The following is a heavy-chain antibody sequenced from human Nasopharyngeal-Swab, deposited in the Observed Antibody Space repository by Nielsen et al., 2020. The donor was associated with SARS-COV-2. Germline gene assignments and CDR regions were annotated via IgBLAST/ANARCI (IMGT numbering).Heavy chain of an antibody. J-gene: IGHJ2*01. CDR3: AKTASSSLYWYFDL. V-gene: IGHV3-23*01. D-gene: IGHD6-6*01. Sequence: GESLKISCAASGLTFSSYAMSWVRQAPGKGLEWVSALSGSGGSTYYADSVKGRFTISRDNSKNTLYLQMNSLRAEDTAVYYCAKTASSSLYWYFDLWGRGALVTVSS. CDR1: GLTFSSYA. CDR2: LSGSGGST.